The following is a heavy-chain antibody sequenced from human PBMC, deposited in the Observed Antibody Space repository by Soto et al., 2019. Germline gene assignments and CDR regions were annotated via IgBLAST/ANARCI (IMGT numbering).Heavy chain of an antibody. CDR1: GYTFTSYG. D-gene: IGHD1-26*01. V-gene: IGHV1-18*01. CDR2: ISAYNGNT. CDR3: ARVFSGSSSSDPYYYYGMDV. J-gene: IGHJ6*02. Sequence: ASVKVSCKASGYTFTSYGISWVRQAPGQGLEWMGWISAYNGNTNYAQKLQGRVTMTTDTPTSTAYMELRSLRSDDTAVYYCARVFSGSSSSDPYYYYGMDVWGQGTTVTVSS.